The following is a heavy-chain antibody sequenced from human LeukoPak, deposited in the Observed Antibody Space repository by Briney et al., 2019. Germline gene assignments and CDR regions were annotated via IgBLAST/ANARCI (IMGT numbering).Heavy chain of an antibody. CDR2: IYYSGST. J-gene: IGHJ4*02. CDR1: GGSISSGDHY. CDR3: ARGLYAYYDILTGYRDQYYFDY. Sequence: KTSETLSLTCTVSGGSISSGDHYWSWIRQPPGKGLEWIGYIYYSGSTYYNPSLKSRVTISVDTSKNQFSLKLSSVTAADTAVYYCARGLYAYYDILTGYRDQYYFDYWGQGTLVTVSS. D-gene: IGHD3-9*01. V-gene: IGHV4-30-4*01.